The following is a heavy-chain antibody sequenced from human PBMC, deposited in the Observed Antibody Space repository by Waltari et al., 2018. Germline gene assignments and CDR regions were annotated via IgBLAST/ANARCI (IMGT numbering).Heavy chain of an antibody. CDR3: ARQVDDSSGYYPWYFDY. Sequence: VQLLESGGGLVQPGGSLRLSCAASGFTFSSYAMSWVRPAPGKGLEWIGSIYYSGSTYYNPSLKSRVTISVDTSKNQFSLKLSSVTAADTAVYYCARQVDDSSGYYPWYFDYWGQGTLVTVSS. CDR2: IYYSGST. CDR1: GFTFSSYA. J-gene: IGHJ4*02. V-gene: IGHV4-39*01. D-gene: IGHD3-22*01.